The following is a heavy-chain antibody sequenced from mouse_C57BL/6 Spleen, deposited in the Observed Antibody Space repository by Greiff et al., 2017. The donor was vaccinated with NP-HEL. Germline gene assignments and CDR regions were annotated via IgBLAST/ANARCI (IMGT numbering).Heavy chain of an antibody. D-gene: IGHD1-1*01. CDR2: INPSSGYT. V-gene: IGHV1-7*01. Sequence: QVQLQQSGAELAKPGASVKLSCKASGYTFTSYWMHWVKQRPGQGLEWIGYINPSSGYTKYNQKFKDKATLTADKSSSTAYMQLSSLTYEDSAIYYCASLYGSSLAWFAYWGQGTLVTVSA. J-gene: IGHJ3*01. CDR1: GYTFTSYW. CDR3: ASLYGSSLAWFAY.